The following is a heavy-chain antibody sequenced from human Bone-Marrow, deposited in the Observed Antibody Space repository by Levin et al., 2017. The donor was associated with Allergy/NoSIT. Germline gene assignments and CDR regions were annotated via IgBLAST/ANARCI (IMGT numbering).Heavy chain of an antibody. V-gene: IGHV4-38-2*02. CDR2: IYHNGNT. CDR3: ARVVGVMIPAAIDY. CDR1: GSSFSSGFH. Sequence: PSETLSLTCNVSGSSFSSGFHWGWIRQPPGTGLEWIGSIYHNGNTNYNPSLKSRVTVSLDTSKNQFSLRLSSVTAADTALYYCARVVGVMIPAAIDYWGQGTLVTVSS. D-gene: IGHD2-15*01. J-gene: IGHJ4*02.